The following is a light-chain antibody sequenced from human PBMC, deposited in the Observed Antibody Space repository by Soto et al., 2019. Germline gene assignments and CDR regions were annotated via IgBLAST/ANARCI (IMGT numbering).Light chain of an antibody. CDR2: DVT. CDR1: SGDVGGYNY. CDR3: CSYAGDYSVV. Sequence: QSALTQPRSVSGSPGQSVAISCAGTSGDVGGYNYVSWYQHHAGKAPKLIIYDVTQRQSGVPDRFSGSKSGNTASLTISGLQAEDEADYYCCSYAGDYSVVFGAGTKLTVL. V-gene: IGLV2-11*01. J-gene: IGLJ2*01.